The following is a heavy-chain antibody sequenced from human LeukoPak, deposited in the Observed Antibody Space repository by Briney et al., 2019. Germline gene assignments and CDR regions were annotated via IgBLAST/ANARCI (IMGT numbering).Heavy chain of an antibody. CDR1: GDSISGYY. V-gene: IGHV4-59*01. CDR3: ARAQYSYGYPFDY. D-gene: IGHD5-18*01. CDR2: IYYSGST. Sequence: SETLSLTCTVSGDSISGYYWNWIRQPPGKGLEWIGYIYYSGSTNYNPSLKSRVTISVDTSKNQFSLKLSSVTAADTAVYYCARAQYSYGYPFDYWGQGTLVTVSS. J-gene: IGHJ4*02.